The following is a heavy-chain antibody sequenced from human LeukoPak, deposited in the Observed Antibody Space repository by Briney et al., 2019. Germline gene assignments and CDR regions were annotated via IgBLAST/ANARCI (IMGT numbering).Heavy chain of an antibody. V-gene: IGHV3-74*03. Sequence: GGSLRLSCAASGFTFSTYWMHWVRHAPGKGLVWVSGTDGSSKSTTYADSVKGRFTISRDNAKNTLYLQLNNLRAEDTAVYYCARGKYYGMDVWGQGTTVTVSS. CDR3: ARGKYYGMDV. CDR1: GFTFSTYW. CDR2: TDGSSKST. J-gene: IGHJ6*02.